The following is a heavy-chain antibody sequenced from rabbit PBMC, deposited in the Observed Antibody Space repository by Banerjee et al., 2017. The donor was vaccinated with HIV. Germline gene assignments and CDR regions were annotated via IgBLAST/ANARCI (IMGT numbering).Heavy chain of an antibody. CDR1: GFSFSSGYY. CDR3: ARDRPDGGNSWGTFNL. Sequence: QSLEESGGDLVKPGASLTLTCTASGFSFSSGYYMCWVRQAPGKGLEWIACIGASVGNTYYASWAKGRFTISKTSSTTVTLQMTSLTAADTATYFCARDRPDGGNSWGTFNLWGPGTLVTVS. V-gene: IGHV1S40*01. J-gene: IGHJ4*01. CDR2: IGASVGNT. D-gene: IGHD4-2*01.